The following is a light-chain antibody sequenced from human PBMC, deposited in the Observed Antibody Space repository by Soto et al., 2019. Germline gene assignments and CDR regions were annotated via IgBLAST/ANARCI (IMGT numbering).Light chain of an antibody. CDR1: SSNSGAGYD. J-gene: IGLJ1*01. CDR2: DNT. Sequence: QSVLTQPPSVSGAPGQRVTISCTGSSSNSGAGYDVHWYQQLPGTAPKLLIYDNTNRPSGVPDRFSASKSGTSAFLAITGLQAEDEADYYCQCYDTSLRGYVFGTGTQLTVL. CDR3: QCYDTSLRGYV. V-gene: IGLV1-40*01.